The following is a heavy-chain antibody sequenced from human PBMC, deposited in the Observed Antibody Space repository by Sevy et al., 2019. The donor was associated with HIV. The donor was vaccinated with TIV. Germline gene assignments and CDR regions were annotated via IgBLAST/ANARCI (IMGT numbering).Heavy chain of an antibody. V-gene: IGHV3-11*01. CDR1: RFILSDYY. CDR3: ARDHVKDGDLADYYYFAMDV. Sequence: GGSLRLSCAASRFILSDYYMSWIRQAPGKGLEWISYISGSGDTIYYADSVKGRFTISRDNTKNSLYLQMNSLRAEDTAVYYCARDHVKDGDLADYYYFAMDVWGQGTTVTVSS. J-gene: IGHJ6*02. CDR2: ISGSGDTI.